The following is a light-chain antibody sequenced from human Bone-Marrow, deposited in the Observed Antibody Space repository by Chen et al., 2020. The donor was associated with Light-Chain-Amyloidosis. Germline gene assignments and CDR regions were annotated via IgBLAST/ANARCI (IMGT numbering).Light chain of an antibody. J-gene: IGLJ1*01. CDR3: SSYTITNTLV. Sequence: QSALTQPASVSGSPGQSITISGTGTSSDVGGDNHVSWYQQHPDKAPKLMIYEVTHRPSCVPDRLSGSKSNNTASLTISRLQTEDEADYFCSSYTITNTLVFGSGTRVTVL. V-gene: IGLV2-14*01. CDR1: SSDVGGDNH. CDR2: EVT.